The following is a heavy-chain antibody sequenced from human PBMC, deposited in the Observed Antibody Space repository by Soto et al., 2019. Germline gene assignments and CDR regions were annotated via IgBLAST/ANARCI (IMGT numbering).Heavy chain of an antibody. V-gene: IGHV4-4*02. Sequence: SETLSLTCAVSGGSISSSNWWSWVRQPPGKGLEWIGEIYHSGSTNYNPSLKSRVTISVDKSKNQFSLKLSSVTAADTAVYYCARKGVVPAAIPSRYYYYYGMDVWGQGTTVTVSS. CDR2: IYHSGST. CDR1: GGSISSSNW. CDR3: ARKGVVPAAIPSRYYYYYGMDV. D-gene: IGHD2-2*01. J-gene: IGHJ6*02.